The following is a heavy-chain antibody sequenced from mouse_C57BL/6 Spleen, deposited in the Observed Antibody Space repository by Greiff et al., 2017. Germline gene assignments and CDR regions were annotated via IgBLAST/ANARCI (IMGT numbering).Heavy chain of an antibody. D-gene: IGHD1-1*01. V-gene: IGHV2-2*01. CDR3: ATPTTVGDAMDY. J-gene: IGHJ4*01. CDR1: GFSLTSYG. CDR2: IWSGGST. Sequence: VQLKESGPGLVQPSQSLSITCTVSGFSLTSYGVHWVRQSPGKGLEWLGVIWSGGSTDYNAAFVSRLSISKDNSKSQVFFKMNSLQADDTAIYYCATPTTVGDAMDYWGQGTSVTVSS.